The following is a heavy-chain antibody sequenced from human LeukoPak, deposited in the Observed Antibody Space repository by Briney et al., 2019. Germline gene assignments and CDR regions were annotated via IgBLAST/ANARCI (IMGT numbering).Heavy chain of an antibody. Sequence: KPSETLSLTCTVSGGSISSDYWSWIRQPPGKGLEWIAYIYSSGSNNYNPSLKSRVTISVDTSKNQFSLKLSSVTPADTAVYYCARGPYSSSWLFDSWGQGTLVTVSS. V-gene: IGHV4-59*01. CDR3: ARGPYSSSWLFDS. CDR2: IYSSGSN. D-gene: IGHD6-13*01. CDR1: GGSISSDY. J-gene: IGHJ4*02.